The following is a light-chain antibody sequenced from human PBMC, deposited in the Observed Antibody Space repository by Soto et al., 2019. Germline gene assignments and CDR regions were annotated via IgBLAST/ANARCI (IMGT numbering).Light chain of an antibody. CDR2: GNS. CDR3: AAWDDSLSGVV. J-gene: IGLJ3*02. CDR1: SSNIGFNA. V-gene: IGLV1-47*02. Sequence: QSVLTQPPSASGTPGPRVTLSCSGSSSNIGFNAVNWYQQLPGTAPKLVMHGNSQRPSGVPDRFSGSKSGTSASLAISGLRTEVEAQYYCAAWDDSLSGVVFGGGTQLTVL.